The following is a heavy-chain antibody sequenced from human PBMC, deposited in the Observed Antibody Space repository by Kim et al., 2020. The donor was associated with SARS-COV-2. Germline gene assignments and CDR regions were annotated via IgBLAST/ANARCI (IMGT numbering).Heavy chain of an antibody. CDR3: ARLALAGGLDV. J-gene: IGHJ6*02. CDR1: GYTFINYH. V-gene: IGHV1-46*01. Sequence: ASVKVSCKASGYTFINYHMHWVRQAPGQGLEWMGIINPNGATTSYAQNFQGRLTVTRDTSTSTVYMELSSLRSEDTAVYYCARLALAGGLDVWGQGTTVTVSS. CDR2: INPNGATT.